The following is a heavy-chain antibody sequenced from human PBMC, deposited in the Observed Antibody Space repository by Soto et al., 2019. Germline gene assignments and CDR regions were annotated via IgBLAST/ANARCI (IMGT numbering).Heavy chain of an antibody. CDR2: IKTDESEK. CDR1: GFTFSDSW. D-gene: IGHD4-4*01. J-gene: IGHJ5*02. V-gene: IGHV3-7*01. CDR3: VRGGSNYAS. Sequence: EVQLVESGGGLVQPGGSLRLSCTASGFTFSDSWMTWVRQAPGKGLEWVARIKTDESEKKYADSVKGRFSISRDNAKNSMYLQMDSLRGEHTAVYYCVRGGSNYASWGQGTLVTVSS.